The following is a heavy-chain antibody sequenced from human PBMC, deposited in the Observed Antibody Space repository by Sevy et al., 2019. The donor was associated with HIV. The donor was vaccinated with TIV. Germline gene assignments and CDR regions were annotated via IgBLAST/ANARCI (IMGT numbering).Heavy chain of an antibody. CDR1: GYTFTSYG. D-gene: IGHD3-10*01. J-gene: IGHJ6*02. Sequence: ASVKVSCKASGYTFTSYGISWVRQAPGQGLEWMGWLSAYNGNTNYAQKLQGRVTMTTDTSTSTAYMELRSLRSDDTAVYYCARSVVRGVPSSYYYYGMDVWAQGTTVTVSS. V-gene: IGHV1-18*01. CDR3: ARSVVRGVPSSYYYYGMDV. CDR2: LSAYNGNT.